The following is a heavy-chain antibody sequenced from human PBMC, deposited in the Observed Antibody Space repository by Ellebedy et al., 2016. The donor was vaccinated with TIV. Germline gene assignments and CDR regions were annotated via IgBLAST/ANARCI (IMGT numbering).Heavy chain of an antibody. CDR1: GFTFDDYA. CDR2: ISWNSGRI. D-gene: IGHD4-23*01. J-gene: IGHJ4*02. CDR3: AKDTPLRWGFDY. V-gene: IGHV3-9*01. Sequence: GGSLRLXCAASGFTFDDYAMHWVRQAPGKGLEWISYISWNSGRIAYADSVKGRFTISRDNAKNSLYLQMNSLRTEDTALYYCAKDTPLRWGFDYWGQGTLVTVSS.